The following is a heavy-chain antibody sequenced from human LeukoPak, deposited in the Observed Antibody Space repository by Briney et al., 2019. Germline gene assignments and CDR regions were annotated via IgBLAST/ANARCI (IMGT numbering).Heavy chain of an antibody. CDR3: AGTYCSTKACSYFDF. J-gene: IGHJ4*02. D-gene: IGHD2-2*01. CDR2: IYSDDSDT. CDR1: GYSFTTYW. Sequence: GESLRISCEGSGYSFTTYWIAWVRQMPGKGLEWMGIIYSDDSDTKYSPSFQGQVTIPIDKSIRTAYLQWSSLKASDTAVYYCAGTYCSTKACSYFDFWGQGTLVTVSS. V-gene: IGHV5-51*01.